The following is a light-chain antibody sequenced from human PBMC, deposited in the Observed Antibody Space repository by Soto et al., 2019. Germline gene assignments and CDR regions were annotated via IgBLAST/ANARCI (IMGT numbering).Light chain of an antibody. J-gene: IGKJ1*01. CDR3: QQFGSSPRGT. Sequence: EIVLTQSPGTLSLSPGERATLSCRASQSVSSSYLAWCQQKPGQAPRLLIYGASSRATGIPDRFSGSGSGTDFTLTISRLEPEDFAVYYCQQFGSSPRGTFGQGTKVEIK. V-gene: IGKV3-20*01. CDR2: GAS. CDR1: QSVSSSY.